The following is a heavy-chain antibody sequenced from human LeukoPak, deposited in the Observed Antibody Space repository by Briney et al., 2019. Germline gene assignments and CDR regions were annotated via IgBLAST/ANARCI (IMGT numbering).Heavy chain of an antibody. V-gene: IGHV3-23*01. CDR3: AKKWGVGTTTLDYFDY. CDR2: ISGSAGST. CDR1: GFRFSGYS. D-gene: IGHD1-26*01. J-gene: IGHJ4*02. Sequence: GGSLRLSCAASGFRFSGYSMNWVRQAPGKGLEWVSGISGSAGSTYYADSVKGRFTISRDNSKNTLYLQMNSLTDDDTAVYYCAKKWGVGTTTLDYFDYWGQGTLVTVSS.